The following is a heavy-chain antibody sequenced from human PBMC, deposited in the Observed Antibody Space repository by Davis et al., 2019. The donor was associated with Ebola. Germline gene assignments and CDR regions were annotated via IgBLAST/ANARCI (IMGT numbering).Heavy chain of an antibody. CDR3: ARRGGAVAGTIRTYYYGMDV. CDR1: GGSFSGYY. V-gene: IGHV4-34*01. D-gene: IGHD6-19*01. J-gene: IGHJ6*02. CDR2: INPSGST. Sequence: MPSETLSLTCAVYGGSFSGYYWSWIRQPPGKGLEWIGEINPSGSTNYNPSLKSRVTISVDTSKNQFSLKLSSVTAADTAVYYCARRGGAVAGTIRTYYYGMDVWGQGTTVTVSS.